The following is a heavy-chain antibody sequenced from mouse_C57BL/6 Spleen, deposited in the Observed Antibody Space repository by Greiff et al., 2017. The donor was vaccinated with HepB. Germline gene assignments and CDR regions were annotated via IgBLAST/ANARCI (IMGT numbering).Heavy chain of an antibody. CDR3: ARDYDEAY. V-gene: IGHV1-76*01. CDR2: IYPGSGNT. CDR1: GYTFTDYY. Sequence: LQESGAELVRPGASVKLSCKASGYTFTDYYINWVKQRPGQGLEWIARIYPGSGNTYYNEKFKGKATLTAEKSSSTAYMQLSSLTSEDSAVYFCARDYDEAYWGQGTLVTVSA. D-gene: IGHD2-4*01. J-gene: IGHJ3*01.